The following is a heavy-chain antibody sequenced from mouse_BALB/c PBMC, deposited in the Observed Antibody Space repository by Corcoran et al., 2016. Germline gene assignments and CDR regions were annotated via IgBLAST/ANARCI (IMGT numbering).Heavy chain of an antibody. J-gene: IGHJ1*01. CDR2: ILPGSGST. Sequence: QIQLQQYGAERMKPVASVKISCKATGYTFSSYWIAWVKQSPGNGLEWIGEILPGSGSTNYNEKFKGKATFTADTSSNTAYMQLSSLTSEDSAVYYCARNYGSSYDWYFDVWGAGTTVTVSS. CDR1: GYTFSSYW. V-gene: IGHV1-9*01. CDR3: ARNYGSSYDWYFDV. D-gene: IGHD1-1*01.